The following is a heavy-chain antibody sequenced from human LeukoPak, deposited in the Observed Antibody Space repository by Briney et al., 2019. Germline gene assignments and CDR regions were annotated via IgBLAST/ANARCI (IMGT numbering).Heavy chain of an antibody. CDR2: INRDGRER. V-gene: IGHV3-7*01. D-gene: IGHD3-22*01. CDR1: GFTFSSYG. J-gene: IGHJ3*01. Sequence: PGGSLRLSCAASGFTFSSYGMHSVRQTPGKGLEWVANINRDGRERHYVDSVEGRFTISRDNAENSLYLQMSSLRVEDTAVYYCARDTSPKFSDSKSYYDAFDVWGQGTMVTVSS. CDR3: ARDTSPKFSDSKSYYDAFDV.